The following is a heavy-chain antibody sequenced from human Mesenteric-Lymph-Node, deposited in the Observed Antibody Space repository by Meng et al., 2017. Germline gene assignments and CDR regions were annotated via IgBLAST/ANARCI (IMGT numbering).Heavy chain of an antibody. CDR3: ARDHGSSGYYYYGMDV. CDR2: IYTSGST. V-gene: IGHV4-61*02. D-gene: IGHD5-18*01. CDR1: GGSISSGSYY. J-gene: IGHJ6*02. Sequence: SETLSLTCTVSGGSISSGSYYWSWIRQPAGKGLEWIGRIYTSGSTNYNPSLKSRVTISVDTSKNQFSLKLSSVTAADTAVYYCARDHGSSGYYYYGMDVWGQGTTVTVSS.